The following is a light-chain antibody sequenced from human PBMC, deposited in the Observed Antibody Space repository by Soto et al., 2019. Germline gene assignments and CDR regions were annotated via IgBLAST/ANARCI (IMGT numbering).Light chain of an antibody. Sequence: DIQMTQSPSTLSASVGDRVTITYRASQRISYWLAWYQQNPGKAPKVLTYKGSLLENGVQSRFSGSGSGTEFTLTIDSLQPDDFATYYCHQYNSYPWTFGQGTKVEIK. V-gene: IGKV1-5*03. CDR3: HQYNSYPWT. J-gene: IGKJ1*01. CDR2: KGS. CDR1: QRISYW.